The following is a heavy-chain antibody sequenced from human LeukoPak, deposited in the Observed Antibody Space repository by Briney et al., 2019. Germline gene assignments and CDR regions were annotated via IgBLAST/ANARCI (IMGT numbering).Heavy chain of an antibody. CDR2: IRYDGSNK. J-gene: IGHJ4*02. CDR1: GFTFSSYG. D-gene: IGHD3-9*01. Sequence: GGSLRLSCAASGFTFSSYGMHWVRQAPGKGLEWVAFIRYDGSNKYYADSVKGRFTISRDNSKNTLYLQMNSLRAEDTAVYYCANGVRYDILTSLDYWGQGTLVTVSS. V-gene: IGHV3-30*02. CDR3: ANGVRYDILTSLDY.